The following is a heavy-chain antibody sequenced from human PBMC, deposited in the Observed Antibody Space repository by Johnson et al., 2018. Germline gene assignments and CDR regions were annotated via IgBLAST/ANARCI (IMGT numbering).Heavy chain of an antibody. CDR3: ARDEGYMDV. V-gene: IGHV3-11*04. CDR2: ISSSGTPK. J-gene: IGHJ6*03. Sequence: VQLVESGGGLVKPGGSLRLSCAASGITFSDYYMTWVRQAPGKGLEWVSYISSSGTPKYYADSVEGRFTISRDHAKNSLYLQMNSLRAEDTAVYYCARDEGYMDVWGKGTTVTVS. CDR1: GITFSDYY.